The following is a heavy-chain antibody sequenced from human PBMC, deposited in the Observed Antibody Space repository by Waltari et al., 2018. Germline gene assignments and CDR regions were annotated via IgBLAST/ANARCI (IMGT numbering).Heavy chain of an antibody. D-gene: IGHD3-10*01. Sequence: QVQLQESGPGLVKPSETLSLTCTVSGGSIISYYWNWIRQPAGKGLEWIGRTYNRGSTNYNPPLKSRVTVSLDTSKNQFSLNLSSVTAADTAVYYCARDKGYYYGSGIEYWGQGTLVTVSS. CDR3: ARDKGYYYGSGIEY. J-gene: IGHJ4*02. CDR1: GGSIISYY. CDR2: TYNRGST. V-gene: IGHV4-4*07.